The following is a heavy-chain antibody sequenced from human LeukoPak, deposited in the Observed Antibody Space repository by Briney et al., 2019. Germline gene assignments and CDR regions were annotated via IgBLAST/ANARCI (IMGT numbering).Heavy chain of an antibody. CDR2: VYYSGSTYT. Sequence: SETLSLTCTVSGGSVSSSSYYWGWIRQTPGKGLEWIGNVYYSGSTYTYPNPSLKSRVTISVDMSRNQFSLQLRSVTAADTAVYYCSRESAGTTIHYWGQGTLVTVSS. CDR3: SRESAGTTIHY. J-gene: IGHJ4*02. CDR1: GGSVSSSSYY. D-gene: IGHD1-1*01. V-gene: IGHV4-39*07.